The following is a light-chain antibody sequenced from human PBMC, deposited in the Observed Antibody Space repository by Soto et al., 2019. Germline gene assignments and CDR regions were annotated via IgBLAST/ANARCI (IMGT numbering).Light chain of an antibody. CDR2: GAS. CDR3: QQYGSSPGIT. CDR1: QSVSSSY. Sequence: EIVLTQSPGTLSLSPGERATLSCRASQSVSSSYLAWYQQKPGQAPRLLIYGASGRATGIPDRFRGSGSGTDFTLTISRLEPEDFAVYYCQQYGSSPGITFGQGTRLEIK. V-gene: IGKV3-20*01. J-gene: IGKJ5*01.